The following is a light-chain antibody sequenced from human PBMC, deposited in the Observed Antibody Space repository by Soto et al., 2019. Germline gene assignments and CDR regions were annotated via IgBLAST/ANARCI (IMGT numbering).Light chain of an antibody. J-gene: IGKJ3*01. V-gene: IGKV3-20*01. CDR3: QQYGISPGFT. CDR2: GAS. Sequence: EVVLTQSPGTLSLSPGERATLSCRASQRINNNFLAWYQQKPGQAPRLLIYGASSRATGIPDRFTGSGSGTDFTLTIRRLEPEDFAVYYCQQYGISPGFTFGPGTKVDIK. CDR1: QRINNNF.